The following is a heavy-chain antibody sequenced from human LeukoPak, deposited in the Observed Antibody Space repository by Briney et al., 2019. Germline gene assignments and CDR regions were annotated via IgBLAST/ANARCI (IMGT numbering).Heavy chain of an antibody. CDR1: GGTFSSYA. J-gene: IGHJ4*02. V-gene: IGHV1-69*10. CDR2: IIPILGIA. Sequence: SVKVSCKASGGTFSSYAISWVRQAPGQGLEWMGGIIPILGIANYAQKFQGRVTITADKSTSTAYMELSSLRSEDTAVYYCATLYDILTGHSNYFDYWGQGTLVTVSS. D-gene: IGHD3-9*01. CDR3: ATLYDILTGHSNYFDY.